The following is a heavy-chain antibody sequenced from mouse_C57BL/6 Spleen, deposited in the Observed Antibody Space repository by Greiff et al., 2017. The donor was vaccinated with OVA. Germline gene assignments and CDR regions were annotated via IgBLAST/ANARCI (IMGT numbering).Heavy chain of an antibody. CDR1: GYAFSSYW. D-gene: IGHD1-1*01. Sequence: VQRVESGAELVKPGASVKISCKASGYAFSSYWMNWVKQRPGKGLEWIGQIYPGDGDTNYNGKFKGKATLTADKSSSTAYMQLSSLTSEDSAVYFCARSLYYYGSSYQFAYWGQGTLVTVSA. V-gene: IGHV1-80*01. J-gene: IGHJ3*01. CDR2: IYPGDGDT. CDR3: ARSLYYYGSSYQFAY.